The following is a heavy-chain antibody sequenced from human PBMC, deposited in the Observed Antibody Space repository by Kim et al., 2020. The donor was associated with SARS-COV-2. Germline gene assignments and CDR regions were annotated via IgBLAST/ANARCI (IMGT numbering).Heavy chain of an antibody. CDR3: VNKGGDY. V-gene: IGHV3-48*02. CDR2: SSATT. J-gene: IGHJ4*02. D-gene: IGHD3-10*01. Sequence: SSATTLYADSVKGRFTISRDNAKNSLYLQMNSLRDEDTAVYYCVNKGGDYWGQGTLVTVSS.